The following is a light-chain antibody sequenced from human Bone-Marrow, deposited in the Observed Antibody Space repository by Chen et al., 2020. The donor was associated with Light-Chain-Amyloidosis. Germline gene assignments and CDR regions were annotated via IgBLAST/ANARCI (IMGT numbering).Light chain of an antibody. CDR1: NIGSTS. CDR2: DDS. V-gene: IGLV3-21*02. CDR3: QVWDRSSDRPV. Sequence: SYVRTQPSSVSVAPGQTATIACGGNNIGSTSVHWYQQTPGQAPLLVLYDDSDRPSGIPERLSGSNSGNTATLTISRVEAGDEADYYCQVWDRSSDRPVFGGGTKLTVL. J-gene: IGLJ3*02.